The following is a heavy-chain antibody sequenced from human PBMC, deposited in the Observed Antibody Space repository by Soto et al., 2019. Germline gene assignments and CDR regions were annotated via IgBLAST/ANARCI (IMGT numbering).Heavy chain of an antibody. J-gene: IGHJ4*02. CDR3: SRGGCSGGSPFLCF. CDR1: GGSISSGGYY. CDR2: IYYSGST. V-gene: IGHV4-31*03. D-gene: IGHD2-15*01. Sequence: PSETLSLACTVSGGSISSGGYYWSWIRQHPGKGLEWIGYIYYSGSTYYNPSLKSRVTISVDTSKNQFSLKLSSVTAADTAVYYCSRGGCSGGSPFLCFWAQGNLVTVSS.